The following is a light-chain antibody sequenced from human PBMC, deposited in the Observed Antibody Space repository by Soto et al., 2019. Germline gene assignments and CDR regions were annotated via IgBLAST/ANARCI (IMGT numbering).Light chain of an antibody. CDR2: RNS. CDR1: TSNIGNNY. J-gene: IGLJ2*01. V-gene: IGLV1-47*01. Sequence: QSVLTQPPSASGTPGQRVTISCSGSTSNIGNNYGYWYQQHPGTAPKLLIYRNSQRPSGVPDRFSGSKSGTSASLAISGLQSEDEADYYCAAWDDSLSGPVFGGGTKVTVL. CDR3: AAWDDSLSGPV.